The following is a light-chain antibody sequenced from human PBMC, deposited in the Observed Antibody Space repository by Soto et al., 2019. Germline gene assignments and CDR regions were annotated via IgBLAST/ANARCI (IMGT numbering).Light chain of an antibody. CDR3: QQYVRSPWT. CDR1: QSVSSIY. J-gene: IGKJ1*01. Sequence: EVVLTQSPGTLSLSPGERVTLSCRASQSVSSIYLAWYQQKPGQAPRLVIYGVSSRATGIPDRFSGSGAGTDFTLTISRLEPEDFAVYYCQQYVRSPWTFGQGTKVEIK. V-gene: IGKV3-20*01. CDR2: GVS.